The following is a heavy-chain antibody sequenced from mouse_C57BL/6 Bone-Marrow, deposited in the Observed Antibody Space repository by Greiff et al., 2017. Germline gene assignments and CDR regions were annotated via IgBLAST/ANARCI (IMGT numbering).Heavy chain of an antibody. CDR2: IYPGSGST. D-gene: IGHD4-1*01. V-gene: IGHV1-55*01. Sequence: QVQLQQPGAELVKPGASVKMSCKASGYTFTSYWITWVKQRPGQGLEWIGDIYPGSGSTTYNEKFKSKATLPVDTSSSTAYMQLSSLTAEDSAYXCSAKSGTSDYWGQGTTLTVSS. J-gene: IGHJ2*01. CDR1: GYTFTSYW. CDR3: AKSGTSDY.